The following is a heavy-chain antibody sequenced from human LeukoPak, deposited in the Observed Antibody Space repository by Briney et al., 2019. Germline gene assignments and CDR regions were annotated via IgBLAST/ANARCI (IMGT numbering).Heavy chain of an antibody. CDR1: GFTFRSYA. Sequence: GMSLTLSCAASGFTFRSYAMHWVRQTSGEGLEWVAFISFDGRDIYYADSVKGRFTISRDNSKNTLYLQMNSLRVEDTAIYYCAKDARYNYGYFFDYWGQGMLVTVSS. D-gene: IGHD5-18*01. CDR3: AKDARYNYGYFFDY. J-gene: IGHJ4*02. V-gene: IGHV3-30*04. CDR2: ISFDGRDI.